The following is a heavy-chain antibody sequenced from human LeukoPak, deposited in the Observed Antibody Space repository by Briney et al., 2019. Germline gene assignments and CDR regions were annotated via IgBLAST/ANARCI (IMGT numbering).Heavy chain of an antibody. D-gene: IGHD2-21*01. CDR3: ARRIPGFLCDR. CDR2: IYHSGST. CDR1: GGPFITSNYY. V-gene: IGHV4-39*01. J-gene: IGHJ5*02. Sequence: SETLSLTCTVSGGPFITSNYYWAWIRQPPGKGLKRIGSIYHSGSTYYNPSLKSRVTMSVDTSKNQFSLTLDFVTAADTAVYYCARRIPGFLCDRWGLGTLVTVSS.